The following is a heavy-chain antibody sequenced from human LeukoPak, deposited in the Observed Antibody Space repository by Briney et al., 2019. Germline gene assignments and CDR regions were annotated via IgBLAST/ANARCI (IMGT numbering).Heavy chain of an antibody. D-gene: IGHD6-19*01. J-gene: IGHJ4*02. Sequence: PSETLSLTCTVPGGSISSYYWSWIRQPPGKGPEWIGYIYYSGSTNYNPSLKSRVTISVDTSKNQFSLKLSSVTAADTAVYHCARGQVYSGWFDYWGQGTLVTVSS. CDR3: ARGQVYSGWFDY. CDR1: GGSISSYY. V-gene: IGHV4-59*01. CDR2: IYYSGST.